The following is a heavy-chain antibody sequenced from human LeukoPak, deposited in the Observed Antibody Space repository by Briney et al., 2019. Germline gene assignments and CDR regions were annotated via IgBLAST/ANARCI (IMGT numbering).Heavy chain of an antibody. Sequence: SETLSLTCTVSGGSISSSSYYWGWIRQPPGKGLEWIGSIYYSGSTYYNPSLKSRVTISVDTSKNQFSLKLSSVTAADTAVYYCAREWVLRPADPLGGWFDPLGPGNPGHRLL. CDR1: GGSISSSSYY. V-gene: IGHV4-39*02. CDR3: AREWVLRPADPLGGWFDP. D-gene: IGHD3-16*01. CDR2: IYYSGST. J-gene: IGHJ5*02.